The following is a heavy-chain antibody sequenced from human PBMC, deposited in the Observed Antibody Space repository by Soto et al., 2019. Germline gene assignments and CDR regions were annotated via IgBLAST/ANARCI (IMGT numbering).Heavy chain of an antibody. CDR1: GGSISTSNW. Sequence: QVQLQESGPGLVKPSGTLSLTCIVSGGSISTSNWWTWVRQPPGKGLEWIGEIYHSASTNYNPSLRSRVTISVDKSKNQFSLKVTSVTAADTAVYYCARKDYTPPYSMDVWGQGTTVTVSS. CDR2: IYHSAST. J-gene: IGHJ6*02. V-gene: IGHV4-4*02. D-gene: IGHD4-4*01. CDR3: ARKDYTPPYSMDV.